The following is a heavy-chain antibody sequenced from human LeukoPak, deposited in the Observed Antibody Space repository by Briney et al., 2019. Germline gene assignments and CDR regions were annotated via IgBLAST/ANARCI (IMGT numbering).Heavy chain of an antibody. J-gene: IGHJ6*02. Sequence: GASVKVSCKASGYTFTSYGISWVRQAPGQGLEWMGWISAYNGNTNYAQKLQGRVTMTTDTSTSTAYMELRSLGSDDTAVYYCARAHGDYLYGMDVWGQGTTVTVSS. CDR1: GYTFTSYG. D-gene: IGHD4-17*01. CDR3: ARAHGDYLYGMDV. V-gene: IGHV1-18*01. CDR2: ISAYNGNT.